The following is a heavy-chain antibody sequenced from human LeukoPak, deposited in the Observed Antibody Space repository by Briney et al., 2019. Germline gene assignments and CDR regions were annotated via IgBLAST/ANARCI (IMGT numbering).Heavy chain of an antibody. Sequence: GGSLRLSCAASGFTFSNYSMSWVRQAPGKGLEWVSTISGTGGTTYYADSVKGLFTISRDNSKNTLFLQFNSLRADDTAVYYCAKGRGTTVTAAANYWGQGTLVTVSS. D-gene: IGHD4-17*01. CDR2: ISGTGGTT. CDR3: AKGRGTTVTAAANY. V-gene: IGHV3-23*01. CDR1: GFTFSNYS. J-gene: IGHJ4*02.